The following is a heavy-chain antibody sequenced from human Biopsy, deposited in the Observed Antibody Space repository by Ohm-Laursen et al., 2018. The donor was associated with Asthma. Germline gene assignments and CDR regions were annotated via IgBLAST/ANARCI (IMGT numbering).Heavy chain of an antibody. CDR1: AYTITSNA. CDR3: ARTYFDFLTGQVHDAFAM. Sequence: SSVKVSCKASAYTITSNAMHWVRQAPGQGLEWMGRINPNSGGTNYAQKFQGRVTMTRDTSISTAYMELSRLRSGDTAVYYCARTYFDFLTGQVHDAFAMWGQGTMVTVSS. D-gene: IGHD3-9*01. J-gene: IGHJ3*02. CDR2: INPNSGGT. V-gene: IGHV1-2*06.